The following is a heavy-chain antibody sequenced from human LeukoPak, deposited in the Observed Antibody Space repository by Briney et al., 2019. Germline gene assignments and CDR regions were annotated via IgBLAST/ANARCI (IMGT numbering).Heavy chain of an antibody. D-gene: IGHD2-2*02. CDR1: GYTFTGYY. V-gene: IGHV1-2*02. CDR3: ARRYCSSTSCYTNWFVP. CDR2: INPNSGGT. J-gene: IGHJ5*02. Sequence: GASVKVSCKASGYTFTGYYMHWVRQTPGQGLEWMGWINPNSGGTNYAQKFQGRVTMTRDTSISTAYMELSRLRSDDTAVYYCARRYCSSTSCYTNWFVPWGQGTLVTVSS.